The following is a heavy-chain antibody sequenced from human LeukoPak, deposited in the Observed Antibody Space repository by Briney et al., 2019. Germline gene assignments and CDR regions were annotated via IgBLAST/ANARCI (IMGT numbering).Heavy chain of an antibody. D-gene: IGHD1-1*01. CDR1: GLTFSDYA. CDR2: ISGSAQRT. J-gene: IGHJ4*02. V-gene: IGHV3-23*01. Sequence: GGSLRLSCAASGLTFSDYAMSWVRQAPGQGLEWVSGISGSAQRTYYADSVKGRFTISRDNFKRTLYLEMNSLRAEDTAVHYCAKRYIANTGPIDYWGQGTLVTVSS. CDR3: AKRYIANTGPIDY.